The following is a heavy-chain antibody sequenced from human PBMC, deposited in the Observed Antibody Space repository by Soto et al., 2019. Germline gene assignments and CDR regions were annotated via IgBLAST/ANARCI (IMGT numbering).Heavy chain of an antibody. CDR2: IFHSGSS. CDR3: ARRLFVRGTLGYYDY. CDR1: NDSIRSDNW. V-gene: IGHV4-4*02. D-gene: IGHD3-10*02. J-gene: IGHJ4*02. Sequence: QVHLQESGPGLVKPSETLSLTCSVSNDSIRSDNWWSWVRQPPGKGLEWIGEIFHSGSSNNNPSLKSRVTLSVDKTKNEFSLKLNSVTAADTAVYYCARRLFVRGTLGYYDYLGQGTLVTVSS.